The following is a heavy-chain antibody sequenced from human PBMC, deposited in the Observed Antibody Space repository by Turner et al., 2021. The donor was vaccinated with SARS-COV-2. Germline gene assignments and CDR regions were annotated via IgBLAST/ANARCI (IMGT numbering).Heavy chain of an antibody. V-gene: IGHV4-34*01. CDR3: AREGEGYYDSSGYYLIPSAFDI. D-gene: IGHD3-22*01. CDR1: GGSFSGYY. J-gene: IGHJ3*02. Sequence: QVQLQQLGAGLLTPSKTLSLTCGVDGGSFSGYYWSWIRQTPGKGLEWIGEIYHSGSTNYNASIKSRVTISVDTSKNQFSLKLSSVTAADTAVYYCAREGEGYYDSSGYYLIPSAFDIWGQGTMVTVSS. CDR2: IYHSGST.